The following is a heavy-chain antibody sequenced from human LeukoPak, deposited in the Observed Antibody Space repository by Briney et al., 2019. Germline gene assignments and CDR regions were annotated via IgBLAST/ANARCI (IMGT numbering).Heavy chain of an antibody. Sequence: PGGSLRLSCTASGFTFSSYAIHWVRQAPGKGLEWVAVISNDGSNKYYTDSVKGRFTISRDNSKNTLYLQMNSLRTEDTAVHYCARDRKAGGVGEFDPWGQGTLVTVSS. CDR2: ISNDGSNK. V-gene: IGHV3-30*04. J-gene: IGHJ5*02. D-gene: IGHD1-26*01. CDR3: ARDRKAGGVGEFDP. CDR1: GFTFSSYA.